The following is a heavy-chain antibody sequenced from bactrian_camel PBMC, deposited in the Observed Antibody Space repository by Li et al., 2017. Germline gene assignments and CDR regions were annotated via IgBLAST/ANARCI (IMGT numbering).Heavy chain of an antibody. V-gene: IGHV3S57*01. D-gene: IGHD5*01. J-gene: IGHJ7*01. Sequence: HVQLVESGGESVQPGGSLRVSCHVSGRRGNNYSMAWFRQAPGKEREGVAAIDSDGDTQYADSVKGRFTISRDDAKNTLYLQLNNLKSEDTAMYYCAPRMWGDTWPSGSDSWGKGTQVTVS. CDR2: IDSDGDT. CDR1: GRRGNNYS.